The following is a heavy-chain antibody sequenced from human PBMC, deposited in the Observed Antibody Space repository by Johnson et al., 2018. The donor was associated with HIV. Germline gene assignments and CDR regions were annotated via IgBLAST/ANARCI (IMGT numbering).Heavy chain of an antibody. V-gene: IGHV3-20*04. CDR2: INWNGGST. Sequence: EVQLVESGGGLVQPGGSLRLSCAASGFTFDDYGMSWVRQAPGKGLEWVSGINWNGGSTGYADSVKGRFTVSRDSSKTTLFLQMKSLRPEDTAVYFWAKEDCSAIVCSDDGFHLWGQGTMVTLSS. D-gene: IGHD2-15*01. CDR3: AKEDCSAIVCSDDGFHL. J-gene: IGHJ3*01. CDR1: GFTFDDYG.